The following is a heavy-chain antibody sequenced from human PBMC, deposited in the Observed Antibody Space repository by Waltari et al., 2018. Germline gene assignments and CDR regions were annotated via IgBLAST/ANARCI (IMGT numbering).Heavy chain of an antibody. CDR2: IYYSGST. CDR3: ARAGPLSYYDFWSGYPIDY. CDR1: GGSISSYY. Sequence: QVQLQESGPGLVKPSETLSLTCTVSGGSISSYYWSWIRQPPGKGLEWIWYIYYSGSTNYNPSLKSRVTISVDTSKNQFSLKLSSVTAADTAVYYCARAGPLSYYDFWSGYPIDYWGQGTLVTVSS. D-gene: IGHD3-3*01. J-gene: IGHJ4*02. V-gene: IGHV4-59*01.